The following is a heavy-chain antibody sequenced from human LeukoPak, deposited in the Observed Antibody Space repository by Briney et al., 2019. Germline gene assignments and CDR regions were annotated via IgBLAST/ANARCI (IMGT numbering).Heavy chain of an antibody. CDR2: IIPILGIA. V-gene: IGHV1-69*04. Sequence: SVKVSCKASGGTFSSYAISWVRQAPGQGLEWMGRIIPILGIANYAQKFQGRVTITADKSTSTAYMELSSLRSEDTAVYYCARARYSGSYPGWAFDIWGQGTMVTVSS. J-gene: IGHJ3*02. CDR1: GGTFSSYA. D-gene: IGHD1-26*01. CDR3: ARARYSGSYPGWAFDI.